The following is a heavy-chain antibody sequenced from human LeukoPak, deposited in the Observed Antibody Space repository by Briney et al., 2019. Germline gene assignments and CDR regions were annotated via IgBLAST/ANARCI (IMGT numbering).Heavy chain of an antibody. CDR3: ARGRYCSADICTGGDSFDI. Sequence: SETLSLTCTVSGGSISNYYWSWLRQPAGKGLEWIGRKYARGSSNYNPPVQSRVTMSVDTSKNQFSLKLRSVTAADTAVYYCARGRYCSADICTGGDSFDIWGQGTMVSVS. D-gene: IGHD2-15*01. V-gene: IGHV4-4*07. CDR1: GGSISNYY. J-gene: IGHJ3*02. CDR2: KYARGSS.